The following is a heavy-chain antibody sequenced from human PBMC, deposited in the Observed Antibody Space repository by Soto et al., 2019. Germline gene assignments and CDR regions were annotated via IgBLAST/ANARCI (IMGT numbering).Heavy chain of an antibody. J-gene: IGHJ4*02. D-gene: IGHD2-2*01. CDR3: ARDPCISTICSPHNGHFDY. CDR1: GYIFNTYG. V-gene: IGHV1-18*01. CDR2: ISGYNSYS. Sequence: QVQLVQSGAEVKKPGASVKVSCKASGYIFNTYGISWVRQAPGQGLEWMGWISGYNSYSNYVQKLQGRVTMTTDTSTRTGYMELRSLRYDDTAMYYCARDPCISTICSPHNGHFDYWGQGTLVTVSS.